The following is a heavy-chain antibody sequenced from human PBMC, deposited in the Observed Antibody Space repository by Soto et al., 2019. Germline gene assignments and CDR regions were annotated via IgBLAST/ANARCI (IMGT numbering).Heavy chain of an antibody. CDR1: GFSFSNYA. CDR2: ISNNGGST. CDR3: ARGGPYQLLSDFDY. V-gene: IGHV3-64*01. J-gene: IGHJ4*02. Sequence: EVQLVESGGILVQPGESLRLSCVASGFSFSNYAMHWVRQAPGKGLEFVSAISNNGGSTYYANSVKGRFTISRDNSKNTLYLQMGSLRTDDMAVYYRARGGPYQLLSDFDYWGQGTLVTVSS. D-gene: IGHD2-2*01.